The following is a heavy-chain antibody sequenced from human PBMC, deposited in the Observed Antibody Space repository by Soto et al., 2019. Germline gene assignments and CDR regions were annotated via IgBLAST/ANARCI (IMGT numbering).Heavy chain of an antibody. CDR2: IYYSGST. V-gene: IGHV4-39*01. Sequence: RTGTVSGGSISSSSYYWGWIRQPPGKGLEWIGSIYYSGSTYYNPSLKSRVTISVDTSKNQFSLKLSSVTAADTAVYYCARLDRIAAAGTIDYWGQGTMVTVYS. CDR3: ARLDRIAAAGTIDY. J-gene: IGHJ4*02. D-gene: IGHD6-13*01. CDR1: GGSISSSSYY.